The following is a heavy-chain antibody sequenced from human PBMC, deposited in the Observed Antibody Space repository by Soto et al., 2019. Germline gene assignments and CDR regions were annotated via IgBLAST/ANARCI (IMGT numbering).Heavy chain of an antibody. J-gene: IGHJ4*02. CDR3: ARHSSGYYFPSPFDY. CDR1: GFTFSSYW. Sequence: GGSLRLSCAASGFTFSSYWMSWVRQAPGKGLEWVANIKQDGSEKYYVDSVKGRFTISRDNAKNSLYLQMNSLRAEDTAVYYCARHSSGYYFPSPFDYWGQETLVTVSS. CDR2: IKQDGSEK. V-gene: IGHV3-7*03. D-gene: IGHD3-22*01.